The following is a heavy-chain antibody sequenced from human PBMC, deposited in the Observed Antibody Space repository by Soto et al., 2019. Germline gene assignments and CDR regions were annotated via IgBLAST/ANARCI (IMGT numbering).Heavy chain of an antibody. CDR1: GYSFTSYW. CDR2: IYPGDSDT. J-gene: IGHJ6*02. Sequence: GESLKISCKGSGYSFTSYWIGWVRQMPGKGLEWMGIIYPGDSDTRYSPSFQGQVTISADKSISTAYLQWSSLKASDTAMYYCARYYYDSSADYYYYGMDVRGQGTTVTVSS. D-gene: IGHD3-22*01. CDR3: ARYYYDSSADYYYYGMDV. V-gene: IGHV5-51*01.